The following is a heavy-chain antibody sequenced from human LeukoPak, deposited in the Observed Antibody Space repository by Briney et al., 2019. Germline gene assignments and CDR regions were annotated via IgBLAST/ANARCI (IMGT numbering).Heavy chain of an antibody. CDR1: GGSISSSSYY. D-gene: IGHD5-12*01. J-gene: IGHJ6*03. CDR2: IYYSGST. Sequence: PSETLSLTCTVSGGSISSSSYYWGWIRQPPGKGLEWIGSIYYSGSTYYNPSLKSRVTISVDTSKNQFSLKLSSVTAADTAVYYCARVGSSGYVVHYYYYMDVWGKGTTVTISS. V-gene: IGHV4-39*01. CDR3: ARVGSSGYVVHYYYYMDV.